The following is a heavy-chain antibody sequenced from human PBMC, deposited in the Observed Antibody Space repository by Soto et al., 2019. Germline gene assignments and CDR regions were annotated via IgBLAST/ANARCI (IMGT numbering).Heavy chain of an antibody. V-gene: IGHV3-33*01. CDR1: GFDFSTYG. CDR3: ARAVGPFDY. J-gene: IGHJ4*02. Sequence: QVQLVESGGGVVQPGRSLRLSCAASGFDFSTYGMHWVRQAPGKGLEWVAVIWYDGSNIYYADSVRGRFIISRDNSKNTLFLQLNSLRAEDTAVYYCARAVGPFDYWGQGTLVTVSS. D-gene: IGHD1-26*01. CDR2: IWYDGSNI.